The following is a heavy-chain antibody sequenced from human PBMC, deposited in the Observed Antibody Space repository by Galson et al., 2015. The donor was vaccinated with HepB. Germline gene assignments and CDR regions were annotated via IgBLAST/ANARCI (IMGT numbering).Heavy chain of an antibody. CDR2: INAGNGNT. V-gene: IGHV1-3*01. J-gene: IGHJ4*02. Sequence: SVKVSCKASGYTFSTYAMHWVRQAPGQRLEWMGWINAGNGNTKYSQKFLGRVTITRDTSASTVYMELSRLRSEDRAVYYCARESVIVPAATPYYFDYWGQGTLVSVSS. CDR3: ARESVIVPAATPYYFDY. CDR1: GYTFSTYA. D-gene: IGHD2-2*01.